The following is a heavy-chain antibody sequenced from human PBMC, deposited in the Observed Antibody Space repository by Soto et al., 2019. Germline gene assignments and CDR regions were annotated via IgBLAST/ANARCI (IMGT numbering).Heavy chain of an antibody. J-gene: IGHJ4*02. Sequence: PSETLSLTCTVSGGSISSGDYYWSWIRQPPGKGLEWIGYIYYSGSTYYNPSLKSRVTISVDTSKNQFSLKLSSVTAADTAVYYCARASMVAVAGAFDYWGQGTLGTVFS. CDR1: GGSISSGDYY. CDR3: ARASMVAVAGAFDY. D-gene: IGHD6-19*01. CDR2: IYYSGST. V-gene: IGHV4-30-4*01.